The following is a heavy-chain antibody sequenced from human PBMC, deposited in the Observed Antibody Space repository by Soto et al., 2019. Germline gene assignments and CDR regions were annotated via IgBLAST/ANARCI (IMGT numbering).Heavy chain of an antibody. Sequence: GGSLRLSCAASGFTFSSYWMHWVRQAPGKGLVWVSRINSDGSSTSYADSVKGRFTISRDNAKNTLYLQMNSLRAEDTAVYYCARAPSIYDFWSGYYTKYYGMDVRGQGTTVTVSS. V-gene: IGHV3-74*01. CDR3: ARAPSIYDFWSGYYTKYYGMDV. CDR1: GFTFSSYW. CDR2: INSDGSST. J-gene: IGHJ6*02. D-gene: IGHD3-3*01.